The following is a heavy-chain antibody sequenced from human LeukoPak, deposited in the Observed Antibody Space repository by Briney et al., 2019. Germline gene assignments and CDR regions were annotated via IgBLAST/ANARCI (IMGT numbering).Heavy chain of an antibody. D-gene: IGHD4-17*01. Sequence: ASVKVSCKASGYTFTGYFMHWVGQAPGQGGEWMGWINPNSGGTNYAQKFQGRVTITRDTSISTAYMEVSRLRCDGPAGYFCARSGRGMTTVTRGRPPITDNTHEEHDAFDIWGQGTVVTVSS. CDR2: INPNSGGT. J-gene: IGHJ3*02. V-gene: IGHV1-2*02. CDR1: GYTFTGYF. CDR3: ARSGRGMTTVTRGRPPITDNTHEEHDAFDI.